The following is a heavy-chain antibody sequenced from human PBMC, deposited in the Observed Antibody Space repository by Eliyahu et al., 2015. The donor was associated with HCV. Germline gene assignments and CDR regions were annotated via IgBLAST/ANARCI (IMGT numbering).Heavy chain of an antibody. CDR3: AKAKWLLTHPGAFDI. Sequence: EVQLVESGGGLIQPGGSLRLSCAASGFTVSSNYMSWVRQAPGKGLEWVSVIYSGGSTYYADSVKGRFTISRDNSKNTLYLQMNSLRAEDTAVYYCAKAKWLLTHPGAFDIWGQGTMVTVSS. D-gene: IGHD3-22*01. J-gene: IGHJ3*02. CDR2: IYSGGST. CDR1: GFTVSSNY. V-gene: IGHV3-53*01.